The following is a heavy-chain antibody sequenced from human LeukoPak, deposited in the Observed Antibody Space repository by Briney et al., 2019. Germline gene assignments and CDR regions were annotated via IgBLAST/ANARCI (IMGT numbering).Heavy chain of an antibody. CDR3: ARGDIPLNRGSFDY. Sequence: ASVKVSCKASGYTFTSYYMHWVRQAPGQGREWMGIINASGGSTSYAQKFQGRVTMTRATSTSTVYMELSSLRSEDTDVYYCARGDIPLNRGSFDYWGQGTLVTVSS. CDR2: INASGGST. D-gene: IGHD1-26*01. CDR1: GYTFTSYY. J-gene: IGHJ4*02. V-gene: IGHV1-46*01.